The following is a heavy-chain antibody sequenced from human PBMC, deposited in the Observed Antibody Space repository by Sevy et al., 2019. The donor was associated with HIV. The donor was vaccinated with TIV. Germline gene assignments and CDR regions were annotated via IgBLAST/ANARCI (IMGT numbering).Heavy chain of an antibody. CDR3: ARVFLKGYSSSHLGY. CDR1: GYTFTSYD. CDR2: MNPNSGNT. J-gene: IGHJ4*02. D-gene: IGHD6-13*01. V-gene: IGHV1-8*01. Sequence: ASVKVSCKASGYTFTSYDINWVRQVTGQGLEWMGWMNPNSGNTGYAQKFQGRVTMTRNTSISTAYMELSSLRSEDTAVYYCARVFLKGYSSSHLGYWGQGTLVTVSS.